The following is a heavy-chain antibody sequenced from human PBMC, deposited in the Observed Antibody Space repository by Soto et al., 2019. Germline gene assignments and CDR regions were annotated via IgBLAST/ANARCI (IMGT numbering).Heavy chain of an antibody. CDR3: ARVGSSRRITGGFMGYFDY. D-gene: IGHD3-10*01. CDR1: GYTLTSYD. V-gene: IGHV1-18*01. J-gene: IGHJ4*02. Sequence: ASVKVSCKASGYTLTSYDISWVRQAPGQGLEWMGWISTYNGNRNYGQKLQDRVTLTTDTSTSTAYMELRSLRSDDTAVYYCARVGSSRRITGGFMGYFDYWGQGTLVTVSS. CDR2: ISTYNGNR.